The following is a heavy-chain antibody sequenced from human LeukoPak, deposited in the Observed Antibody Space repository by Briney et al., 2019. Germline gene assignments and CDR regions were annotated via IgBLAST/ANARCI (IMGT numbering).Heavy chain of an antibody. D-gene: IGHD2-2*01. CDR3: ASIVVVPAAGYYYYYYMDV. J-gene: IGHJ6*03. CDR1: GGSFSGYY. CDR2: INHSGST. V-gene: IGHV4-34*01. Sequence: SETLSLTCAVHGGSFSGYYWSWIRQPPGKGLEWIGEINHSGSTNYNPSLKSRVTISVDKSKNQFSLKLSSVTAADTAVYYCASIVVVPAAGYYYYYYMDVWGKGTTVTVSS.